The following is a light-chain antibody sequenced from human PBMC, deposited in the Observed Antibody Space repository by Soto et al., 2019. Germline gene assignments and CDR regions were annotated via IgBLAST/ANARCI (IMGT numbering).Light chain of an antibody. J-gene: IGKJ5*01. CDR1: QSVSSL. V-gene: IGKV3-11*01. CDR2: DAS. Sequence: EIVLTQSPATLSLSPGERATLSCRASQSVSSLLAWYQQKPGQAPRLLIYDASNRATGIPARFSGSGSGTDFTLTISSLEPEDFAVYYCQQRISWPITFGQGTRLEIK. CDR3: QQRISWPIT.